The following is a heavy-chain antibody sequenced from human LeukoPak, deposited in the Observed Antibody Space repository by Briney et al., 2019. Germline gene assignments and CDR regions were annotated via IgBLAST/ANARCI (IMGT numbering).Heavy chain of an antibody. CDR1: DGSISNYY. J-gene: IGHJ5*02. Sequence: SETLSLTCTVSDGSISNYYWSWIRQPPGKGLEWIGYIYTSGSINYNPSLKSRVTISVDTSKFQFSLKLSTVTAADTGVYYCARTYSSSWYSWFDPWGEGTLVTVSS. CDR3: ARTYSSSWYSWFDP. D-gene: IGHD6-13*01. CDR2: IYTSGSI. V-gene: IGHV4-4*09.